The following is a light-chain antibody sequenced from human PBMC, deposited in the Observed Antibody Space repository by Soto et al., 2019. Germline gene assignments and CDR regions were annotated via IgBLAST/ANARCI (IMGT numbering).Light chain of an antibody. CDR1: SGSIASNY. CDR2: EDN. CDR3: QSYDSSINWV. Sequence: NCMLTQPHSVSESPGKTVTISCTRSSGSIASNYVQWYQQRPGSAPTTVIYEDNQRPSGVPDRFSGSIDSSSNSASLTISGLKTEDEADYYCQSYDSSINWVFGGGTKLTVL. V-gene: IGLV6-57*03. J-gene: IGLJ3*02.